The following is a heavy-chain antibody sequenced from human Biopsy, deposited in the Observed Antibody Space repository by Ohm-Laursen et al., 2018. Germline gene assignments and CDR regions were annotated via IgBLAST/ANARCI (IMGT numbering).Heavy chain of an antibody. D-gene: IGHD4/OR15-4a*01. CDR2: IWHDERNK. CDR3: ARDPGQDGAIDF. V-gene: IGHV3-33*08. J-gene: IGHJ4*02. CDR1: GFTVYNNY. Sequence: SLRLSCSASGFTVYNNYMTWVRQAPGKGLEWVAVIWHDERNKQYADSVKGRVTISRDNSKSTLFLQMDSLRVDDTAVYQCARDPGQDGAIDFWGQGTLVTVSS.